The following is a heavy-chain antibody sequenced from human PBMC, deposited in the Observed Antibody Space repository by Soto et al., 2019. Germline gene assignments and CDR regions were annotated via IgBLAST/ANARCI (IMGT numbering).Heavy chain of an antibody. J-gene: IGHJ6*02. V-gene: IGHV3-23*01. Sequence: GGSLRLSCAASGFTLSSYAMSWVRQAPGKGLEWVSGISGSGDSTYYADSVKGRFTISRDNSKNTLYLQMNSLRAEDTAVYYCVRENYYYGMDVWGQGTTVTVSS. CDR2: ISGSGDST. CDR3: VRENYYYGMDV. CDR1: GFTLSSYA.